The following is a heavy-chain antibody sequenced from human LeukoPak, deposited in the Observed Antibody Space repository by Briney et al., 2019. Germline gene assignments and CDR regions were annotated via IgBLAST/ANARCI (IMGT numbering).Heavy chain of an antibody. CDR2: IYYSGST. CDR3: AKAQRGLNAFDI. CDR1: GGSISSYY. J-gene: IGHJ3*02. V-gene: IGHV4-59*08. Sequence: PSETLSLTCTVSGGSISSYYWSWIRQPPGKGLEWIGYIYYSGSTNYNPSLKSRVTISVDTSKNQFSLKLSSVTAADTAVYYCAKAQRGLNAFDIWGQGTMVTVSS. D-gene: IGHD3-10*01.